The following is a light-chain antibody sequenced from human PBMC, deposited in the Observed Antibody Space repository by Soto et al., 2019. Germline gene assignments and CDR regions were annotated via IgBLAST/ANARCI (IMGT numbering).Light chain of an antibody. CDR1: QSISSN. Sequence: EIVMTQSPATLSVSPGERATLSCRASQSISSNLAWYQQKPGQGHRLLIYDASTRATGIPARFSGSVSGTDFTLTISSLQSEDFAVYYCQQYNNWLKWTFGQGTKVEIK. J-gene: IGKJ1*01. CDR3: QQYNNWLKWT. CDR2: DAS. V-gene: IGKV3-15*01.